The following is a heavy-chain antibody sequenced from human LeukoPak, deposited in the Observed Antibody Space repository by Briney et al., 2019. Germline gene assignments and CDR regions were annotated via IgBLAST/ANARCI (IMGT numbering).Heavy chain of an antibody. CDR1: GGSISSGDYY. CDR2: IYYSGST. D-gene: IGHD4-11*01. Sequence: AQTLSLTCTVSGGSISSGDYYWSWIRQPPGKGLEWIGYIYYSGSTYYNPSLKSRVTISVDTSKNQFSLKLSSVTAADTTVYYCAKYSKGSGFYWGQGTLVTVSS. J-gene: IGHJ4*02. V-gene: IGHV4-30-4*08. CDR3: AKYSKGSGFY.